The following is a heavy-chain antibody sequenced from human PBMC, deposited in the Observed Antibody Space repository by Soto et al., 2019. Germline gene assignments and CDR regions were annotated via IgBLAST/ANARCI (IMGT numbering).Heavy chain of an antibody. CDR3: ATTYEGTYNGGYC. V-gene: IGHV3-53*04. CDR1: GFTVSRNY. Sequence: EVQLVESGGGLVQHGGSLRLSCAASGFTVSRNYMSWVRQAPGKGLEWVSVIYSDGTTYYTDSVKGRFTISRHNSKNTLYLQMNSLRAEDTAVYYCATTYEGTYNGGYCWGEGALVTVAS. CDR2: IYSDGTT. J-gene: IGHJ4*02. D-gene: IGHD1-26*01.